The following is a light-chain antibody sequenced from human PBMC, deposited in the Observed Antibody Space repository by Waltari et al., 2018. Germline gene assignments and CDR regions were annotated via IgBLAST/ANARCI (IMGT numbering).Light chain of an antibody. CDR2: DVS. CDR3: SSYTSGNTVI. J-gene: IGLJ2*01. V-gene: IGLV2-14*03. Sequence: QSALTQPASVSGSPGQSITISCIGTSSDVGGYNYVSWYQQHPGKAPKVMIYDVSNRPSGVSNRFSGSKSGNTASLTISGLQAEDAADYYCSSYTSGNTVIFGGGTKLTVL. CDR1: SSDVGGYNY.